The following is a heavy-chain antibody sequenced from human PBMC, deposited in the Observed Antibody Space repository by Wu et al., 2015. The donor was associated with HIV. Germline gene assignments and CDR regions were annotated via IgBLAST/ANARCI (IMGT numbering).Heavy chain of an antibody. CDR2: IIPIFGTT. D-gene: IGHD3-10*01. V-gene: IGHV1-69*05. CDR1: GGTFSSYT. J-gene: IGHJ4*02. CDR3: AAIYALGTYRDTYYFDY. Sequence: QVQLVQSGAEVAKPGSSVTVSCKASGGTFSSYTISWVRQAPGQGLEWMGGIIPIFGTTNYAQRFQGRLTIATDESTTTAYMELSSLRSEDTAVYYCAAIYALGTYRDTYYFDYWGQGTLVTVSS.